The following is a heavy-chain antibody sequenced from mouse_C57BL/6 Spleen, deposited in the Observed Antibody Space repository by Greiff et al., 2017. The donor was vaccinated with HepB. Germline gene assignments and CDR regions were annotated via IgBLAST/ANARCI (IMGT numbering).Heavy chain of an antibody. V-gene: IGHV1-50*01. CDR1: GYTFTSYW. CDR3: ARSPAQAPFAY. J-gene: IGHJ3*01. Sequence: QVQLQQPGAELVKPGASVKLSCKASGYTFTSYWMQWVKRRPGQGLEWIGEIDPSDSYTNYNQKFKGKATLTVATSSSTAYLQLSSLTSEDSAVYYCARSPAQAPFAYWGQAALVSVSA. D-gene: IGHD3-2*02. CDR2: IDPSDSYT.